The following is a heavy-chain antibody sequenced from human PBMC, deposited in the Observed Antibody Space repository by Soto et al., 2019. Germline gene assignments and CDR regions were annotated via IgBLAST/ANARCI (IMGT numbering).Heavy chain of an antibody. V-gene: IGHV4-4*02. Sequence: QVQLQESGPGLVKPSGTLSLTCAVSGGSISSSNWWSWVRQPPGKGLEWIGEIYHSGSTNYNPSIKSRVTISVDKSKNQFSLKLSSVTAADTAVYYCARAPYSSSWARWFDPWGQGTLVTVSS. CDR1: GGSISSSNW. CDR2: IYHSGST. CDR3: ARAPYSSSWARWFDP. D-gene: IGHD6-13*01. J-gene: IGHJ5*02.